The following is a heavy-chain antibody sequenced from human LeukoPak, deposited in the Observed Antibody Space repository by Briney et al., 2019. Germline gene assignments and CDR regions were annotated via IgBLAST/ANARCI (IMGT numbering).Heavy chain of an antibody. V-gene: IGHV3-33*01. CDR1: GFTISSYG. CDR2: IWFDGSIK. CDR3: ASGRGHLGGYGMDV. J-gene: IGHJ6*02. Sequence: PGRSLSLSCAASGFTISSYGMHCLRQAPDKGLEGVAIIWFDGSIKNYADSVMGRFTISRDNSKNTLYLQMNSLRAEDTAVYYCASGRGHLGGYGMDVWGQGTTVTVSS. D-gene: IGHD3-10*01.